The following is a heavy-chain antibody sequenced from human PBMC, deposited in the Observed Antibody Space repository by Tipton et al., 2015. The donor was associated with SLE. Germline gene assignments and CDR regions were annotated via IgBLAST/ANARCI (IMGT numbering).Heavy chain of an antibody. CDR3: ARDVGRYLYYMDV. V-gene: IGHV4-39*07. D-gene: IGHD3-9*01. J-gene: IGHJ6*03. Sequence: TLSLTCSVSGGSISSGSYYWDWIRQPPGKGLEWIGNIYYSGSTYYNPSLKSRVSISIDTSKNQFSLKLTSVTAADTAVYYCARDVGRYLYYMDVWGKGTTVNVSS. CDR1: GGSISSGSYY. CDR2: IYYSGST.